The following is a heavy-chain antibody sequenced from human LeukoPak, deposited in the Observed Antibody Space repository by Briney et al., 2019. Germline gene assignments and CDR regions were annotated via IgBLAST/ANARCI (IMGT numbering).Heavy chain of an antibody. Sequence: PGRSLRLSCAASGFTFSSYAMHWVRQAPGKGLEWVAVISYDGSIKYYADSVKGRFTISRDNSKNTLYLQMNSLRAEDTAVYYCAKDGYCASTSCYYYYMDVWGKGTTVTVSS. CDR3: AKDGYCASTSCYYYYMDV. D-gene: IGHD2-2*03. CDR1: GFTFSSYA. CDR2: ISYDGSIK. V-gene: IGHV3-30-3*01. J-gene: IGHJ6*03.